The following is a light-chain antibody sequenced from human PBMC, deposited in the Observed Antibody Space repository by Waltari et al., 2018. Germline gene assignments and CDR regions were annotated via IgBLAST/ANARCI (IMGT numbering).Light chain of an antibody. Sequence: QSVLTQPPSVSGAPGHRVAISCTGSGSTLGAGSALHWYQQHPGKAPKLLIYGTSTRPPGVPDRFFGSQSGTSASLAITALQAEDEAEYYCQSYDTSLSVVFGGGTKLTVL. J-gene: IGLJ2*01. CDR3: QSYDTSLSVV. CDR1: GSTLGAGSA. V-gene: IGLV1-40*01. CDR2: GTS.